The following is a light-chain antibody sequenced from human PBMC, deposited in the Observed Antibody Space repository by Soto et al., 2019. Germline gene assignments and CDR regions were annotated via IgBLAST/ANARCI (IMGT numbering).Light chain of an antibody. CDR3: QQYNSCPLT. CDR1: QSIRSK. CDR2: GAS. V-gene: IGKV3D-15*01. Sequence: EIVMTQSPATLSVSPGERVTLSCRASQSIRSKLAWYQQQPGQTPRILIYGASTRATAIPARFSGSGSGTDFTLTVSSLQSEDFAVYYCQQYNSCPLTFSGGTKVEIK. J-gene: IGKJ4*01.